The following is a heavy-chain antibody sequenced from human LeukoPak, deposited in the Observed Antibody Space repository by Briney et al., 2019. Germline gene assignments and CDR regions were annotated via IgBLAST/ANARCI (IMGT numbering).Heavy chain of an antibody. CDR1: GFTFSSYG. V-gene: IGHV3-33*06. CDR3: AKVPFGGHCDSTSCYYYGIDV. Sequence: VQLVESGGGVVQPGRSLRLSCAASGFTFSSYGMHWVRQAPGKGLEGVAVIWYDGSNKYYADSVKGRFTISRDNSKDTLYLQMNSLNTEDTAVYYCAKVPFGGHCDSTSCYYYGIDVWGQGTTVTVSS. J-gene: IGHJ6*02. CDR2: IWYDGSNK. D-gene: IGHD2-2*01.